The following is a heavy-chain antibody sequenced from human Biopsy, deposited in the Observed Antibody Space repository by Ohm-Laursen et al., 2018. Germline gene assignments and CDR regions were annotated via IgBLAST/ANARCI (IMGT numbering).Heavy chain of an antibody. J-gene: IGHJ1*01. CDR2: NIPILGTG. CDR3: ATKLTGYFHH. Sequence: SSVKVSCKAPGGTFSNYGVNWVRQAPGQGLEWLGGNIPILGTGNYAQKFQDRVTVAADTSTSTATMELRSLRSDDTAVYYCATKLTGYFHHWGQGTLVTVSP. D-gene: IGHD3-9*01. V-gene: IGHV1-69*06. CDR1: GGTFSNYG.